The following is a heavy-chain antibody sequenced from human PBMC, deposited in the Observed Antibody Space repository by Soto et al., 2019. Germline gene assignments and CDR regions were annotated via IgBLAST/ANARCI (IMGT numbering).Heavy chain of an antibody. D-gene: IGHD5-18*01. CDR3: EKGDTRDS. J-gene: IGHJ4*02. V-gene: IGHV3-9*01. CDR2: ISWNSATI. CDR1: GFTFDSFA. Sequence: PGGSLRLSCAASGFTFDSFAMQWIRQVPGKGLEWVSSISWNSATIAYADSVKGRFTISRDNANNVVYLQMNNLRAEDTAFYYCEKGDTRDSWGQGTLVTVSS.